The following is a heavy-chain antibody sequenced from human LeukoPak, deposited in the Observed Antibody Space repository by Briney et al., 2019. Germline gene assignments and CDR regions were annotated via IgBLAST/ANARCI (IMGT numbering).Heavy chain of an antibody. Sequence: GESLKISCKGSGYSFTTYWIGWVRQMPGKGLEWMGRIDPSDSYTNYSPSFQGHVTISVDKSISTAYLQWSSLKASDTAMYYCARRDRYSWYSFDYWGQGTPVTVSS. V-gene: IGHV5-10-1*01. CDR2: IDPSDSYT. J-gene: IGHJ4*02. CDR1: GYSFTTYW. CDR3: ARRDRYSWYSFDY. D-gene: IGHD6-13*01.